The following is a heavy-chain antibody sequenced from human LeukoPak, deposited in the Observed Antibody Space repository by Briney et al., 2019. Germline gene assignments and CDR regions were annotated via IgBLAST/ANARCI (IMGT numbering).Heavy chain of an antibody. D-gene: IGHD1-26*01. CDR3: ARGQWERQEYFDY. V-gene: IGHV1-2*06. J-gene: IGHJ4*02. Sequence: ASVKVSFKASGYTFTGYYMHWVRQAPGQGLEWMGRINPNSGGTNYAQKFQGRVTMTRDTSISTAYMELSRLRSDDTAVYYCARGQWERQEYFDYWGQGTLVTVSS. CDR2: INPNSGGT. CDR1: GYTFTGYY.